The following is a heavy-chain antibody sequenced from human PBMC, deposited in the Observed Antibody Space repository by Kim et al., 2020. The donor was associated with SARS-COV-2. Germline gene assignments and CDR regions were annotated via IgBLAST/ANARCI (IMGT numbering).Heavy chain of an antibody. CDR2: ISGSGDNT. CDR3: GVPPASGWVLIKY. D-gene: IGHD6-19*01. CDR1: EIGFSVYA. Sequence: GGSLRLSCAVSEIGFSVYAMTWVRQAPGKGLEWVSSISGSGDNTYYADSVKGRFTISRDNSKNMVYLQMNSLSPEDTAVYFCGVPPASGWVLIKYWGQG. J-gene: IGHJ4*02. V-gene: IGHV3-23*01.